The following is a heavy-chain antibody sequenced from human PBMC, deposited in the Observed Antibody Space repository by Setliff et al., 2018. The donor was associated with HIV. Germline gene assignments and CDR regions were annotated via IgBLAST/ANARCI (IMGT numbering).Heavy chain of an antibody. CDR1: GFSVSSANYY. V-gene: IGHV4-31*11. D-gene: IGHD6-25*01. CDR3: ARGFEAADAFHI. CDR2: IYYSGST. Sequence: SETLSLTCAVSGFSVSSANYYWSWIRQHPGRGLEWIGYIYYSGSTYYNPSLKSRVTMSLDTSNNQFSLKLSSVTAADTAVYYCARGFEAADAFHIWGQGTMVTVSS. J-gene: IGHJ3*02.